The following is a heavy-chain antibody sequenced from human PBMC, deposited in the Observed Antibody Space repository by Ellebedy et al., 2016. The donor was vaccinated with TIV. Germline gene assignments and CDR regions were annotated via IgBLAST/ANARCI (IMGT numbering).Heavy chain of an antibody. CDR2: ISGNSSYV. J-gene: IGHJ6*02. CDR1: GFTFSSYT. Sequence: PGGSLRLSCAASGFTFSSYTINWVRQAPGKGLEWVSSISGNSSYVYYADTVKGRFTISRDNAENTVYLQMYSLRAEDTAVYYCARGMKDIYGMDVWGQGTTVTVSS. CDR3: ARGMKDIYGMDV. V-gene: IGHV3-21*01. D-gene: IGHD3-10*01.